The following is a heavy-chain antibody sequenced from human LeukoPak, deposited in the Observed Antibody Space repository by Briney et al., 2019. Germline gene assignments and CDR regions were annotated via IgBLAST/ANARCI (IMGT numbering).Heavy chain of an antibody. J-gene: IGHJ3*02. CDR1: GYTFTSYG. V-gene: IGHV1-18*01. CDR2: ISAYNGNT. Sequence: GASVKVSCKASGYTFTSYGISWVRQAPVQGLEWMGWISAYNGNTNYAQKLQGRVTMTTDTSTSTAYMELRSLRSDDTAVYYCARHYYDSSGYYYQVEETTDAFDIWGQGTMVTVSS. D-gene: IGHD3-22*01. CDR3: ARHYYDSSGYYYQVEETTDAFDI.